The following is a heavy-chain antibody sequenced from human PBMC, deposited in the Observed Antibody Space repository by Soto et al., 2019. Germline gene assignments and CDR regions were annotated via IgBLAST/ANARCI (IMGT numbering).Heavy chain of an antibody. CDR3: APVGVDLEKRDY. Sequence: ASVKVSCKASGYTFTSYYLHWVRQAPGQGLEWMGIINPSGGSTTYAQKFQGRVTMTRDTSTSTVYMELSSLRSEDTAMYYCAPVGVDLEKRDYWGQGTLVTVYS. D-gene: IGHD2-15*01. V-gene: IGHV1-46*01. J-gene: IGHJ4*02. CDR2: INPSGGST. CDR1: GYTFTSYY.